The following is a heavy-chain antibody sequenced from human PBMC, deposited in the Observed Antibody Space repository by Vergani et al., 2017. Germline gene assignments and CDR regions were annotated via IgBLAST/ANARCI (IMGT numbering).Heavy chain of an antibody. V-gene: IGHV3-49*04. D-gene: IGHD5-18*01. J-gene: IGHJ4*02. CDR3: SRGRGYRFGYSDY. CDR1: GFSFGDYA. Sequence: EVQLVESGGGLVPPGRSLRLSCAASGFSFGDYAMTWVRQAPGKGLEWVAFIRNKAYGGTTEYAASVKGRFTISRDDSKRLAYLQLSGLKTEDTAVYFCSRGRGYRFGYSDYWDRGTLVTVSS. CDR2: IRNKAYGGTT.